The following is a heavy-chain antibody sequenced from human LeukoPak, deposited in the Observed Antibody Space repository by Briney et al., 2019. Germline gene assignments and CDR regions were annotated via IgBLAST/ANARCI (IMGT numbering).Heavy chain of an antibody. D-gene: IGHD5-12*01. CDR2: IIPIFGTA. V-gene: IGHV1-69*01. CDR1: GGTFSSYA. CDR3: ARGARWLQWNDALDI. J-gene: IGHJ3*02. Sequence: SVKVSCTASGGTFSSYAISWVRQAPGQGLEWMGGIIPIFGTANYAQKFQGRVTITADESTSTAYMELSSLRSEDTAVYYCARGARWLQWNDALDIWGQGTMVTVSS.